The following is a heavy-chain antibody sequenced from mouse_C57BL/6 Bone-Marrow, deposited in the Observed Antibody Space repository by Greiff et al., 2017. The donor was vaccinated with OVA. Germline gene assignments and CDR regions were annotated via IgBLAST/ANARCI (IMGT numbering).Heavy chain of an antibody. Sequence: DVMLVESGGGLVKPGGSLKLSCAASGFTFSSYTMSWVRQTPEKRLEWVATISGGGGNTYYPDSVKGRFTISRDNPKNTLYLQMSSLRSEDTALYYCARHGYGLWYFDVWGTGTTVTVSS. D-gene: IGHD1-2*01. J-gene: IGHJ1*03. CDR1: GFTFSSYT. CDR3: ARHGYGLWYFDV. V-gene: IGHV5-9*01. CDR2: ISGGGGNT.